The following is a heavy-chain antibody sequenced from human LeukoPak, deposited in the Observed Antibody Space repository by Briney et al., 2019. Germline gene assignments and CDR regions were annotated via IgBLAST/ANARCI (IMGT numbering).Heavy chain of an antibody. Sequence: PGGSLRLSCAASGLAFSTYSMSWVRRAPGKGLYWGSGICASGSSTYYADSVKGRLTISRDNSKNTLYLQLDSLRAEDTAVYYCAKDAAGPEYWGQGTLVTVSS. D-gene: IGHD6-13*01. CDR3: AKDAAGPEY. J-gene: IGHJ4*02. CDR1: GLAFSTYS. V-gene: IGHV3-23*01. CDR2: ICASGSST.